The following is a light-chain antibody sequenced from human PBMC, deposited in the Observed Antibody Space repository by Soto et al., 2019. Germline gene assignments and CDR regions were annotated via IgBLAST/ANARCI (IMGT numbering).Light chain of an antibody. V-gene: IGLV1-44*01. CDR3: ATWDDSLNAGV. CDR2: GNN. CDR1: SSNIGSNT. J-gene: IGLJ3*02. Sequence: QSVLTQPPSASETPGQRVNISCSGSSSNIGSNTVNWYQQLPGTAPKLLIYGNNQRPSGVPDRFSGSRSGTSASLAISGLQPEDEADYYCATWDDSLNAGVFGGGTKLTVL.